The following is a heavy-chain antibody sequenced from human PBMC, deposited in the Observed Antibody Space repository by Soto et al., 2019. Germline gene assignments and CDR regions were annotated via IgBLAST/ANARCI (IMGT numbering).Heavy chain of an antibody. D-gene: IGHD3-16*02. CDR2: IIPIFGTA. CDR1: GGTFSSYA. Sequence: GASVQVSCQASGGTFSSYAIIWLRQAPGQGLEWMGGIIPIFGTANYAQKFQGRVTMTADESTSTAYTELSSLRAEDTAVYYCARGRMITFGGVIVYYYYGMDVWGQGTTVTVS. J-gene: IGHJ6*02. V-gene: IGHV1-69*13. CDR3: ARGRMITFGGVIVYYYYGMDV.